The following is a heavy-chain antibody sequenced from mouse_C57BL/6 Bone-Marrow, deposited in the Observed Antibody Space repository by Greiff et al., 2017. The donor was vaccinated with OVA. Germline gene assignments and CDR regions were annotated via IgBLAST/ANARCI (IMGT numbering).Heavy chain of an antibody. J-gene: IGHJ1*03. CDR1: GYTFTSYW. Sequence: QVQLKQPGAELVKPGASVKLSCKASGYTFTSYWMHWVKQRPGQGLEWIGMIHPNSGSTNYNEKFKSKATLTVDKSSSTAYMQLSSLTSEDSAVYYCAREGEARGYFDVWGTGTTVTVSS. V-gene: IGHV1-64*01. CDR3: AREGEARGYFDV. CDR2: IHPNSGST.